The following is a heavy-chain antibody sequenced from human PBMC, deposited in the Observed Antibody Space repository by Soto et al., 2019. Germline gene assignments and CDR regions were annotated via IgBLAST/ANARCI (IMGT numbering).Heavy chain of an antibody. D-gene: IGHD2-21*01. CDR2: ISYDGSNK. CDR3: ARGIIADLYYYYGMDV. J-gene: IGHJ6*02. V-gene: IGHV3-30-3*01. Sequence: QVQLVESGGGVVQPGRSLRLSCAASGFTFSSYAMHWVRQAPGKGLEWVAVISYDGSNKYYQDSVKGRFTISRDNSKNTLYLQMNSLRAEDTAVYYCARGIIADLYYYYGMDVWGQGTTVTVSS. CDR1: GFTFSSYA.